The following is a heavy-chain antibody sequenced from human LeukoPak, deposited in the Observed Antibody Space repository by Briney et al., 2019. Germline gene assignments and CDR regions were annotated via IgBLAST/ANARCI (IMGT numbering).Heavy chain of an antibody. CDR1: GFTFSDYY. V-gene: IGHV3-11*01. Sequence: GGSLRLSCAASGFTFSDYYMSWIRQAPGKGLEWVSYISSSGCTIYYADSVKGRFTISRDNAKNSLYLQMNSLRAEDTAVYYCARVAGDFWSGYYFDYWGQGTLVTVSS. D-gene: IGHD3-3*01. CDR3: ARVAGDFWSGYYFDY. CDR2: ISSSGCTI. J-gene: IGHJ4*02.